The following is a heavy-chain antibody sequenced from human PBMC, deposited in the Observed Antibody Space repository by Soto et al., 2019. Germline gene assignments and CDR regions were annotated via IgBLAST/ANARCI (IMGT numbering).Heavy chain of an antibody. D-gene: IGHD3-9*01. Sequence: ASVKVSCKASGYTFTSYGISWVRQAPGQGLEWMGWISAYNGNTNYAQKLQGRVTMTTDTSTSTAYMELRSLRSDDTAVYYCAREVLRDFDWSYYYGMDVWGQGTTVTVSS. CDR3: AREVLRDFDWSYYYGMDV. CDR1: GYTFTSYG. CDR2: ISAYNGNT. J-gene: IGHJ6*02. V-gene: IGHV1-18*01.